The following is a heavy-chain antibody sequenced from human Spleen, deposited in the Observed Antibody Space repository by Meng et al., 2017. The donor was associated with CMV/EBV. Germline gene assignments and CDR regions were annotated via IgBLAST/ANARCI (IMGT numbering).Heavy chain of an antibody. D-gene: IGHD2-15*01. J-gene: IGHJ6*02. V-gene: IGHV3-23*01. Sequence: GGSLRLSCAASGFTFSSYEMNWVRQAPGKGLEWVSTISGSGRSTYYADSVKGRFTISRDNSESTLYLQMNSLRGEDTAVYYCAKANVGGSDYFYYYGMDVWGQGTTVTVSS. CDR2: ISGSGRST. CDR1: GFTFSSYE. CDR3: AKANVGGSDYFYYYGMDV.